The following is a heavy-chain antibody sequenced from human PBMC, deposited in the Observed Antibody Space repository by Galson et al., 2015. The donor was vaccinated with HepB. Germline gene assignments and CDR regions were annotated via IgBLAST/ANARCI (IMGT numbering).Heavy chain of an antibody. J-gene: IGHJ4*02. CDR1: GFTFSSYA. Sequence: SLRLSCAASGFTFSSYAMSWVRQAPGKGLEWVSAISGSGGSTYYADSVKGRFTISRDNSKNTLYLQMNSLRAEDTAVYYCAKFSYDYVWGSYRSGYYFDYWGQGTLVTVSS. CDR2: ISGSGGST. D-gene: IGHD3-16*02. V-gene: IGHV3-23*01. CDR3: AKFSYDYVWGSYRSGYYFDY.